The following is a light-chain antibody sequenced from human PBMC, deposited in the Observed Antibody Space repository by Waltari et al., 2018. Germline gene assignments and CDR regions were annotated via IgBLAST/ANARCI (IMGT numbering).Light chain of an antibody. V-gene: IGLV2-8*01. Sequence: QSALTQPPSASGSPGQSVTISCTGTSSDIGGYNYVSWFQQHPDKAPKLMIYEVSKRPAGVADRFSGCKAANAASLTGSVLQDEEAADYYCSADAGSKTLIFGGGTKLTVL. CDR1: SSDIGGYNY. CDR3: SADAGSKTLI. J-gene: IGLJ2*01. CDR2: EVS.